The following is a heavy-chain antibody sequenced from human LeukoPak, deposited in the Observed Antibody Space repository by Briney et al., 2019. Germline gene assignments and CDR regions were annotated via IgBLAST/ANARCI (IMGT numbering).Heavy chain of an antibody. CDR1: GGSISSGGCY. J-gene: IGHJ4*02. CDR3: AQSYNWNYYY. Sequence: SETLSLTCTVSGGSISSGGCYWSWIRQHPGKGLEWIGYIYYSGSTYYNPSLKSRVTISVDTSKNQFSLKLSSVTAADTAVYYCAQSYNWNYYYWGQGTLVTVSS. CDR2: IYYSGST. V-gene: IGHV4-31*03. D-gene: IGHD1-1*01.